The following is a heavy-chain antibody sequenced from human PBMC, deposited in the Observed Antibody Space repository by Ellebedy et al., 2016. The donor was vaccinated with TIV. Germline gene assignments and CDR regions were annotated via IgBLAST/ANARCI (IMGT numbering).Heavy chain of an antibody. D-gene: IGHD2-2*01. CDR2: IVGNGRPI. CDR1: GFIFSSYA. V-gene: IGHV3-23*01. CDR3: AKGRGGGSDSSTPRYYFDY. J-gene: IGHJ4*02. Sequence: GESLKISCAASGFIFSSYAMSWVRHAPGHGLEWVSGIVGNGRPIYYADSVEGRFTISRDTSKKTLYLQMNSLRAEDTAIYYCAKGRGGGSDSSTPRYYFDYWGLGTLVTVSS.